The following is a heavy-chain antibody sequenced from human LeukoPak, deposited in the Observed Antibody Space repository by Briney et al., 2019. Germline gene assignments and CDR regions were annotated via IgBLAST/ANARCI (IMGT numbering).Heavy chain of an antibody. V-gene: IGHV3-11*04. J-gene: IGHJ5*02. CDR3: ARTTTWIQLWWFDP. Sequence: PGGSLRLSCAASGFTFSDYYMSWVRQAPGEGLEWGSYISSSGSTIYYADSVKVRFTIPRDNAKTSLYLQMTSLRAEDTAVYYCARTTTWIQLWWFDPWGQGTLVTVPS. CDR1: GFTFSDYY. D-gene: IGHD5-18*01. CDR2: ISSSGSTI.